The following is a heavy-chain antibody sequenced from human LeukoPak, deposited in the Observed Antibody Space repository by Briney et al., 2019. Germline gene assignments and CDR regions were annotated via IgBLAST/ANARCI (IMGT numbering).Heavy chain of an antibody. V-gene: IGHV4-39*07. Sequence: PSETLSLTCTVSGGSISSSSYYWGWLRQPPGRGLEWFGSIYYSGSTYYNPSLKSRVTISVDTSKNQFSLKLSSVTAADTAVYYCARDKHPDYDFWSGYPKDYYYMDVWGKGTTVTVSS. CDR3: ARDKHPDYDFWSGYPKDYYYMDV. J-gene: IGHJ6*03. D-gene: IGHD3-3*01. CDR1: GGSISSSSYY. CDR2: IYYSGST.